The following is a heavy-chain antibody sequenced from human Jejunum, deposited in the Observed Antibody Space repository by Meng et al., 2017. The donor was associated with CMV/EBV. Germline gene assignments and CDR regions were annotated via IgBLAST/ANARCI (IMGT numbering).Heavy chain of an antibody. CDR1: GFTFSSYG. V-gene: IGHV3-30*02. J-gene: IGHJ4*02. CDR3: ARACRQVSNCYLDS. Sequence: SGFTFSSYGMHWVRQAPGKGLEWVAFIRGDDSTSYTDSVQGRFTISRDNSKNTVYLQMNSLRAEDTAVYYCARACRQVSNCYLDSWGQGIQVTVSS. CDR2: IRGDDST. D-gene: IGHD4-11*01.